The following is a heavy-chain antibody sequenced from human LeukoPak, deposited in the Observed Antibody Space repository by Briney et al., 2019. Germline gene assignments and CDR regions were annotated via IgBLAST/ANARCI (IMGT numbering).Heavy chain of an antibody. CDR2: IYYSGST. J-gene: IGHJ4*02. CDR1: GGSISSYY. D-gene: IGHD2-15*01. V-gene: IGHV4-59*01. CDR3: ARDPRGCSGGSCYSI. Sequence: SETLSLTCTVSGGSISSYYWSWIRQPPGKGLEWIGYIYYSGSTNYNPSLKSRVTISVDTSKNQFSLKLSSVTAADTAVYYCARDPRGCSGGSCYSIWRQGTLVTVSS.